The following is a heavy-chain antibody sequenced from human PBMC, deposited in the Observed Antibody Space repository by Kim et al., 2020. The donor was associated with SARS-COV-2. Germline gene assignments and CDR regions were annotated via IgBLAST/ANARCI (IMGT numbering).Heavy chain of an antibody. CDR1: GFTFSSYA. Sequence: GGSLRLSCAASGFTFSSYAMSWVRQAPGKGLEWVSAISDSGGSAYYADSVKGRFTISRDNSKNTLYLQMNSLRAEDTAVYYCAKVLGIAVAALDSWGQGTLVTVSS. CDR3: AKVLGIAVAALDS. V-gene: IGHV3-23*01. D-gene: IGHD6-19*01. J-gene: IGHJ4*02. CDR2: ISDSGGSA.